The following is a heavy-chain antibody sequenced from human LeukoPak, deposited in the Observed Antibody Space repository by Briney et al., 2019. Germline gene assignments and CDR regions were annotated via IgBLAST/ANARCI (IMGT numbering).Heavy chain of an antibody. CDR3: ARGSRSGDY. CDR2: MNPNSGKT. V-gene: IGHV1-8*01. J-gene: IGHJ4*02. CDR1: GCTFTNYD. D-gene: IGHD3-10*01. Sequence: ASVKVSCKTSGCTFTNYDINWVRQATGQGLEWMGWMNPNSGKTGYAQRFQGRVIMTRDLSTTTAYMELSSLRFEDTAIYFCARGSRSGDYWGQGTQVTVSS.